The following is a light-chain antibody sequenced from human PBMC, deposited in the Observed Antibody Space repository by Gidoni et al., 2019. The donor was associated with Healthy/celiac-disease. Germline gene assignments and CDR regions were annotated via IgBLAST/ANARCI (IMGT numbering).Light chain of an antibody. CDR2: KDN. CDR1: ALPKQY. V-gene: IGLV3-25*02. J-gene: IGLJ3*02. Sequence: SYELTQPPSVSVSPGQTARITCSGDALPKQYAWWYQQKPGQAPVLVIYKDNERPSGIPERFSGSSSGTTVTLTISGVQAEDEADYYCQSADSSGTYRRVFGGGTRLTVL. CDR3: QSADSSGTYRRV.